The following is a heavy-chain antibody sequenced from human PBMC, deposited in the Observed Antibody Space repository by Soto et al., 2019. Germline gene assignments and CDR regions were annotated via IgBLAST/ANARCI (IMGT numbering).Heavy chain of an antibody. V-gene: IGHV1-18*01. CDR3: ARGPSYFDY. CDR1: GYTFTSYG. J-gene: IGHJ4*02. CDR2: ISAFNRNT. Sequence: QVQLVQSGAEVKKPGASVKVSCKASGYTFTSYGISWVRQAPGQGLEWMGWISAFNRNTKYAQTVQGRVPMTTDASTSTAYMELRGLRPDDTSVYHGARGPSYFDYWGPGTLVTVSS.